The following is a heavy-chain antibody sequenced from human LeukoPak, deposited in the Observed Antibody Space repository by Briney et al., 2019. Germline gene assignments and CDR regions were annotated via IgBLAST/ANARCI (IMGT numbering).Heavy chain of an antibody. CDR2: ISGSGSYI. CDR1: GFSFSTYT. V-gene: IGHV3-21*01. J-gene: IGHJ4*02. CDR3: ASHFWNYYRIDY. Sequence: GGSLRLSCAASGFSFSTYTMNWARQAPGKGLEWVSSISGSGSYICYSDSVKGRFTISRDNAKNSLSLQMNSLRAEDTAIYYCASHFWNYYRIDYWGQGILVTVSS. D-gene: IGHD3-3*02.